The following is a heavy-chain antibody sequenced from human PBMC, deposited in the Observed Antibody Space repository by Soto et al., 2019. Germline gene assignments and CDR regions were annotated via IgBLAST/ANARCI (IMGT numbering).Heavy chain of an antibody. J-gene: IGHJ6*02. CDR3: ARDLRVYVGSGSYYPRYYYYGMDV. Sequence: GGSLRLSCAASGFTFSSYAMHWVRQAPGKGLEWVAVISYDGSNKYYADSVKGRFTISRDNSKNTLYLQMNSLRAEDTAVYYCARDLRVYVGSGSYYPRYYYYGMDVWGQGTTVTVSS. V-gene: IGHV3-30-3*01. D-gene: IGHD3-10*01. CDR2: ISYDGSNK. CDR1: GFTFSSYA.